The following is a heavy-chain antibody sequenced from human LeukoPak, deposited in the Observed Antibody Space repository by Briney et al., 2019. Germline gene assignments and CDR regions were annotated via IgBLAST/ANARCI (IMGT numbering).Heavy chain of an antibody. V-gene: IGHV4-4*07. J-gene: IGHJ3*02. Sequence: SETLSLTCTVSGGSISSYYWSWIRQPAGKGLEWIGRIYTSGSTNYNPSLKSRVTMSVDTSKNQFSLKLSSVTAAGTAVYYCARVAPSYYDFWSGYPVDIWGQGTMVTVSS. CDR2: IYTSGST. CDR3: ARVAPSYYDFWSGYPVDI. CDR1: GGSISSYY. D-gene: IGHD3-3*01.